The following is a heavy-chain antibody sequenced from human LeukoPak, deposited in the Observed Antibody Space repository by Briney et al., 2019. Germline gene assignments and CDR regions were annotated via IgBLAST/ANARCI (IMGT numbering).Heavy chain of an antibody. Sequence: GASVKVSCKASGGTFSSYAISWVRQAPGQGLEWMGGIIPIFGTANYAQKFQGRVTITTDESTSTAYMELSSLRSEDTAVYYCARVGGGTYSSPSHYSFDSGGRGTRVTVS. V-gene: IGHV1-69*05. CDR2: IIPIFGTA. CDR3: ARVGGGTYSSPSHYSFDS. CDR1: GGTFSSYA. J-gene: IGHJ4*02. D-gene: IGHD6-6*01.